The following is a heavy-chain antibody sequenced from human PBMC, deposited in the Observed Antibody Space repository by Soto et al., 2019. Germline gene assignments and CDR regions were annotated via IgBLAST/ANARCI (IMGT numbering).Heavy chain of an antibody. Sequence: GGSLRLSCAASGFTFSSYGMHWVRQAPGKGLEWVAVISYDGSNKYYADSVKGRFTISRDNSKNTLYLQMNSLRAEDTAVYYCAKATGMQLGFYYYGMDVWGQGTTVTVSS. CDR3: AKATGMQLGFYYYGMDV. V-gene: IGHV3-30*18. CDR2: ISYDGSNK. CDR1: GFTFSSYG. D-gene: IGHD6-13*01. J-gene: IGHJ6*02.